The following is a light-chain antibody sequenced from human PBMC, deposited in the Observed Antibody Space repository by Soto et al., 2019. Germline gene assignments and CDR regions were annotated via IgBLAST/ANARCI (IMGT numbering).Light chain of an antibody. J-gene: IGKJ1*01. CDR3: QQLKSYPWT. V-gene: IGKV1-9*01. CDR1: QGISSY. CDR2: AAS. Sequence: DIQLTQSPSFLSASVGDIVTITCRASQGISSYLAWYQQKPGKAPKLLIYAASTLQSGVPSRFSGSGSGTEFTLTISSLQPEDSATYYCQQLKSYPWTFGQGTKVEIK.